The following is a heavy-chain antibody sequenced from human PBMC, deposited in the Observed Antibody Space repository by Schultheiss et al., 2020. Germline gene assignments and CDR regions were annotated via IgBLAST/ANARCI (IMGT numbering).Heavy chain of an antibody. Sequence: SCAASGFTFSSYAMSWVRQAPGKGLEWVSAISSGSSTYYADSVKGRLTISRDNSKTTLYLQMNSLRAEDTAVYYCARDKRYCSGGSCHSNNWFDPWGQGTLVTVSS. J-gene: IGHJ5*02. CDR1: GFTFSSYA. D-gene: IGHD2-15*01. V-gene: IGHV3-23*01. CDR2: ISSGSST. CDR3: ARDKRYCSGGSCHSNNWFDP.